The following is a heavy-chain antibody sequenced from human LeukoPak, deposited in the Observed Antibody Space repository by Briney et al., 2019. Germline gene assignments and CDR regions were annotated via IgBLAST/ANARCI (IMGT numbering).Heavy chain of an antibody. Sequence: GGSLILSCTGSGFTFGVYAVIWVRQAPGRGLEWVGFIRSKAYRGTTEYAASVKGRFTISRDDSKSIAYLQMDSLKTEDTAVYYCTRDYGDYKVDYCGQGTLVTVSS. J-gene: IGHJ4*02. CDR2: IRSKAYRGTT. D-gene: IGHD4-17*01. CDR3: TRDYGDYKVDY. V-gene: IGHV3-49*04. CDR1: GFTFGVYA.